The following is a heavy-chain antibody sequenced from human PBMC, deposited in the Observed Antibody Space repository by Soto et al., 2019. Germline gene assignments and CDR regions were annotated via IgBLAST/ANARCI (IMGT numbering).Heavy chain of an antibody. CDR2: IYFSGST. Sequence: QVQLQESGPGLVKPSQTLSLTCNVSGVSISYGSYYWTWIRQHPGKGPEWIGYIYFSGSTYYNPSLKRRVTISVDASENQFSLKLASVSSADTAVYYCARGGSTGFYWGQWTLVSVSS. CDR3: ARGGSTGFY. J-gene: IGHJ4*02. CDR1: GVSISYGSYY. V-gene: IGHV4-31*03. D-gene: IGHD2-2*01.